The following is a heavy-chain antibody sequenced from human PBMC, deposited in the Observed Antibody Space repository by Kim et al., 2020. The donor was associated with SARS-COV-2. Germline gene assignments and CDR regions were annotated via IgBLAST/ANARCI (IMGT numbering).Heavy chain of an antibody. J-gene: IGHJ6*02. CDR2: IYYSGST. CDR3: ARYPVVPAAIYGMNV. CDR1: GGSISSSSYY. Sequence: SETLYLTCTVSGGSISSSSYYWGWIRQPPGKGLEWIGSIYYSGSTYYNPSLKSRVTISVDTSKNQFSLKLSSVTAAGTAVYYCARYPVVPAAIYGMNVWRQRTTVADSS. V-gene: IGHV4-39*01. D-gene: IGHD2-2*01.